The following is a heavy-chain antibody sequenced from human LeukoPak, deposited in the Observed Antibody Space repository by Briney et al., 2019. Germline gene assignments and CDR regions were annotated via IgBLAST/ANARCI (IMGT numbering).Heavy chain of an antibody. CDR3: ARTAAADPNYYYYYYMDV. V-gene: IGHV3-20*04. CDR2: INWNGGST. J-gene: IGHJ6*03. Sequence: GGSLRLSCAASGFSFSSYEMNWVRQAPGKGLEWVSGINWNGGSTGYADSVKGRFTISRDNAKNSLYLQMNSLRAEDTALYYCARTAAADPNYYYYYYMDVWGKGTTVTVSS. CDR1: GFSFSSYE. D-gene: IGHD6-13*01.